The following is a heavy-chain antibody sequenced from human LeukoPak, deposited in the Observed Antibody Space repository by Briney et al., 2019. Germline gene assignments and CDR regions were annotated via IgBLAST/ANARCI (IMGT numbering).Heavy chain of an antibody. CDR3: ARGPMVRGVLYSYYYGVDV. D-gene: IGHD3-10*01. CDR1: GYTFTSYA. CDR2: INAGNGNT. V-gene: IGHV1-3*01. J-gene: IGHJ6*02. Sequence: ASVKVSCKASGYTFTSYAMHWVRQAPGQRLEWMGWINAGNGNTKYSQKFQGRVTITRDTSASTAYMELSSLRSEDTAVYYCARGPMVRGVLYSYYYGVDVWGQGTTVTVSS.